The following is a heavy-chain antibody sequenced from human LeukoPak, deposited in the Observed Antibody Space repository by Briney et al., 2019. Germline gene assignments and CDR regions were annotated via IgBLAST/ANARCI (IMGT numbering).Heavy chain of an antibody. Sequence: ASVKVSCKASGYTFTSYDINWVRQATGQGLEWMGWMNPNSGNTGYAQKFQGRVTMTRNTSISTAYMELSSLRSEDTAVYYCARADDYGDYVGFYYGMDVWGQGTTVTVSS. J-gene: IGHJ6*02. V-gene: IGHV1-8*01. CDR3: ARADDYGDYVGFYYGMDV. D-gene: IGHD4-17*01. CDR1: GYTFTSYD. CDR2: MNPNSGNT.